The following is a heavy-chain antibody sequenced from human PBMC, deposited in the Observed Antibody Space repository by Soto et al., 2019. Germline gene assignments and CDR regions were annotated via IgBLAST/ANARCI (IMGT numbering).Heavy chain of an antibody. V-gene: IGHV1-69*13. CDR2: IIPIFGAA. J-gene: IGHJ5*02. Sequence: SVKVSCKASGGTFSSYAISWVRQAPGQGLEWMGGIIPIFGAANCAQKFQGRVTITADESTSTAYMELSSLRSEDTAVYYCATGSRSSILSPLFDPWGQGTLVTVSS. D-gene: IGHD6-6*01. CDR1: GGTFSSYA. CDR3: ATGSRSSILSPLFDP.